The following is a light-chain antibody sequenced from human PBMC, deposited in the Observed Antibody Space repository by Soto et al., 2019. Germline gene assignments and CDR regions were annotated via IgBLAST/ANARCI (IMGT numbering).Light chain of an antibody. V-gene: IGKV3-11*01. CDR2: DAS. J-gene: IGKJ2*01. CDR1: QSVSSY. Sequence: EIVLTQSPATLYLSPGERATLSCRASQSVSSYLAWYQQKPGQPRRLLIYDASNRAIDITARFSGSGCGTDFTLTISSLEPEDLAVYYCQQRSDWPANTFGEGTKGALK. CDR3: QQRSDWPANT.